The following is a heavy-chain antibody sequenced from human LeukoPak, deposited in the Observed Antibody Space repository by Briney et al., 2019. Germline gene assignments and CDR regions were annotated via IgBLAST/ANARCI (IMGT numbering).Heavy chain of an antibody. CDR3: ARESPYGPGSYYNVGYFDY. Sequence: GGSLRLSCAASGFTVSSNYMSWVRQAPGKGLEWVSVIYSGGSTYYTDSVKGRFTISRDNSKNTLYLQMNSLRAEDTAVYYCARESPYGPGSYYNVGYFDYWGQGTLVTVSS. CDR2: IYSGGST. D-gene: IGHD3-10*01. V-gene: IGHV3-53*01. CDR1: GFTVSSNY. J-gene: IGHJ4*02.